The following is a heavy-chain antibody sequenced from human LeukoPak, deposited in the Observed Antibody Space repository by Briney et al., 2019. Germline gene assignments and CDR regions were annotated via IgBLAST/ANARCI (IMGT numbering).Heavy chain of an antibody. V-gene: IGHV3-23*01. CDR1: GFTFDNYR. D-gene: IGHD1-26*01. CDR3: TKRVKYGGTWDHFAD. CDR2: VNADGGNT. Sequence: PGGSLRLSCAASGFTFDNYRMSWVRQAPGKGLEWVSTVNADGGNTYYADSVKGRFTISRDNSKSTLILQMNSLRGEDTALYYCTKRVKYGGTWDHFADWGQGTLVTVSS. J-gene: IGHJ4*02.